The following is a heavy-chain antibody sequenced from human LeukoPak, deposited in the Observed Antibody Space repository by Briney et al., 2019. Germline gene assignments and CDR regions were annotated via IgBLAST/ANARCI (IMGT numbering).Heavy chain of an antibody. D-gene: IGHD3-9*01. Sequence: ASVKVSCKASGYTFTSYYMHWVRQAPGQGLEWMGIINPSGGSTSYAQKFQGRVTMTTDTSTSTAYMELRSLRSDDTAVYYRARAIYDILTGYTYYYYMDVWGKGTTVTISS. CDR3: ARAIYDILTGYTYYYYMDV. CDR2: INPSGGST. V-gene: IGHV1-46*01. J-gene: IGHJ6*03. CDR1: GYTFTSYY.